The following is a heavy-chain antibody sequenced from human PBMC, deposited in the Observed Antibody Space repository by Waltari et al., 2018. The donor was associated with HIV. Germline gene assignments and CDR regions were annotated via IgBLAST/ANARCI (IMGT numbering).Heavy chain of an antibody. CDR2: ISSSSSYI. Sequence: EVQLVESGGGLVKPGGSLRLSCAASGFTFSSYSMNWVRQAPGKGLEWVSSISSSSSYIYYADSVKGRFTISRDNAKNSLYLQMNSLRAEDTAVYYCARDKGLLSPRFDYWGQGTLVTVSS. V-gene: IGHV3-21*01. D-gene: IGHD3-3*01. CDR1: GFTFSSYS. CDR3: ARDKGLLSPRFDY. J-gene: IGHJ4*02.